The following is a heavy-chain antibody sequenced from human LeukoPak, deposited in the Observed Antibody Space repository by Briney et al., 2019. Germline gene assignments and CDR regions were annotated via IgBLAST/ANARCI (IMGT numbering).Heavy chain of an antibody. CDR1: GFTFSSYA. J-gene: IGHJ3*02. D-gene: IGHD2-8*01. V-gene: IGHV3-23*01. CDR2: ISGSGGST. CDR3: ARDRYWLEYCVNGVCRDTFDI. Sequence: GGSLRLSCAASGFTFSSYAMSWVRQAPGKGLEWVSAISGSGGSTYYADSVKGRFTISRDNSKNTLYLQVDSLKTEDTAVYFCARDRYWLEYCVNGVCRDTFDIWGRGTMVTVSS.